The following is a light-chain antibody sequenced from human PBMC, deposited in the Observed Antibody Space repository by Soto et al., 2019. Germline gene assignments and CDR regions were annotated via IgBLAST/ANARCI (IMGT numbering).Light chain of an antibody. CDR2: EVS. J-gene: IGLJ3*02. CDR1: STDVGGYNF. V-gene: IGLV2-14*03. CDR3: CSYAGSSTWV. Sequence: QSVLTQPAPVSGSPGQSITISCTGTSTDVGGYNFVSWYQQYPGEAPKLIIYEVSNRPSGVSNRFSGSKSGNTASLTISGLQAEDEADYYCCSYAGSSTWVFGGGTKLTVL.